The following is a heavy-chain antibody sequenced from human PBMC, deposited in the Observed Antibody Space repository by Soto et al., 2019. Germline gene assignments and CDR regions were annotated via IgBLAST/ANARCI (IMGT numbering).Heavy chain of an antibody. J-gene: IGHJ4*02. CDR3: AKAVPPFVVVTASDY. D-gene: IGHD2-21*02. CDR2: ISYDGTNK. CDR1: GVTFRNFG. Sequence: PXGSLRLSCSASGVTFRNFGMHWVRQAPGKGLEWVAVISYDGTNKYYADSVKGRFTISRDNSKNTLYLQINSLRAEDTAVYYCAKAVPPFVVVTASDYWGQGTLVTVSS. V-gene: IGHV3-30*18.